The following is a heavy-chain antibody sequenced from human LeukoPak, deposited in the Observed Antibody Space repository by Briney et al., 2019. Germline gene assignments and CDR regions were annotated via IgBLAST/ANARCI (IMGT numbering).Heavy chain of an antibody. CDR2: INHSGST. J-gene: IGHJ4*02. V-gene: IGHV4-34*01. Sequence: SETLSLTCAVYGGSFSGYYWSWIRQPPGKGLEWIGEINHSGSTSYNPSLKSRVTISVDTSKNQFSLKLSSVTAADTAVYYCARGYGSGSYYVYWGQGTLVTVSS. D-gene: IGHD3-10*01. CDR1: GGSFSGYY. CDR3: ARGYGSGSYYVY.